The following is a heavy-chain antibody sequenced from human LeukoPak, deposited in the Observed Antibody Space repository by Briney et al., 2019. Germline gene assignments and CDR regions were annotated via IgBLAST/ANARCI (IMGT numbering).Heavy chain of an antibody. Sequence: SQTLSLTCTVSGGSISSGGNYWSWIRQHPGKGLEWIGYIYYSGSTYYNPSLKSRVTISVDTSKNQFSLKLSSVTAADTAVYYCARDGRGDGGSYRDSCFDYWGQGTLVTVSS. D-gene: IGHD1-26*01. CDR1: GGSISSGGNY. V-gene: IGHV4-31*03. CDR3: ARDGRGDGGSYRDSCFDY. CDR2: IYYSGST. J-gene: IGHJ4*02.